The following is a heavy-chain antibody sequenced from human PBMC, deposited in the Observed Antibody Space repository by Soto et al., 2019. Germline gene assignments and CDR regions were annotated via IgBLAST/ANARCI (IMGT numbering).Heavy chain of an antibody. V-gene: IGHV1-69*08. J-gene: IGHJ6*03. CDR3: AREVGSYNMGTFPFYYMDV. D-gene: IGHD1-26*01. CDR2: IVPILGTG. Sequence: QVQLVQSGPEVKKSGSSVKVSCKLSGGTFTSDTISWLRLAPGQGLEWMGRIVPILGTGNYAQEFQGRVTITEDRSTNTGYMELSSLTSADTAIYYCAREVGSYNMGTFPFYYMDVWGNCTTVTVSS. CDR1: GGTFTSDT.